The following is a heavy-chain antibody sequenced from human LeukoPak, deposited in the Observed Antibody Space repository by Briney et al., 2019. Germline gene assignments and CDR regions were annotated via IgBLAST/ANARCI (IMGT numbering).Heavy chain of an antibody. CDR1: GYSINTGDY. CDR2: IYHSGST. Sequence: PSETLSPTCTVSGYSINTGDYWGWIRQTPGKGLEWIGNIYHSGSTYYNPSLKSRVTILVDTSENQFSLKLISVTAADTAVYYCARLNSRAFDFDYWGQGTLVTVSS. D-gene: IGHD6-13*01. V-gene: IGHV4-38-2*02. J-gene: IGHJ4*02. CDR3: ARLNSRAFDFDY.